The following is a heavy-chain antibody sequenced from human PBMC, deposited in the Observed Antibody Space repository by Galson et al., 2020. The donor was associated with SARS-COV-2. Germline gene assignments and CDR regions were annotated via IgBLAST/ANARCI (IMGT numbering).Heavy chain of an antibody. CDR1: GYTLTELS. CDR3: ATGPQQLVNWFDP. V-gene: IGHV1-24*01. D-gene: IGHD6-13*01. Sequence: GASVKVSCKVSGYTLTELSMHWVRQAPGKGLEWMGGFDPEDGETIYAQKFQGRVTMTADTSTDTAYMELSSLGAEDTAVYYCATGPQQLVNWFDPWGQGTLVTVSS. CDR2: FDPEDGET. J-gene: IGHJ5*02.